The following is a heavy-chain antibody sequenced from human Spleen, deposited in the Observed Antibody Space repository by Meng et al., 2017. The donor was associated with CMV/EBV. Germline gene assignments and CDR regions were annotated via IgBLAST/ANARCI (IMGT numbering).Heavy chain of an antibody. Sequence: TFTDFYIHWVRHAPGQGLEWMGLINPRTGATKYAQRFQGRVTMTRDTSISTAFMDLTRLRSDDTAVYYCAKEDAWDFLLDYYYGIDVWGRGTTVTVSS. CDR3: AKEDAWDFLLDYYYGIDV. J-gene: IGHJ6*02. D-gene: IGHD3-3*01. CDR2: INPRTGAT. V-gene: IGHV1-2*02. CDR1: TFTDFY.